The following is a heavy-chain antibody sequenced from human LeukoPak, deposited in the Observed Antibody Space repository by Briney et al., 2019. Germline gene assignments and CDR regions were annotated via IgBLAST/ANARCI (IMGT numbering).Heavy chain of an antibody. CDR3: ARDSGSSWYPTALDY. Sequence: GGSLRLSCAASGFTFSSYWMSWVRQAPGKGLEWVANIKQDGSEKYYVDSVKGRFTISRDNAKNSLYLQMNSLRAEDTAVYYCARDSGSSWYPTALDYWGQGTLVTVSS. CDR1: GFTFSSYW. D-gene: IGHD6-13*01. V-gene: IGHV3-7*01. J-gene: IGHJ4*02. CDR2: IKQDGSEK.